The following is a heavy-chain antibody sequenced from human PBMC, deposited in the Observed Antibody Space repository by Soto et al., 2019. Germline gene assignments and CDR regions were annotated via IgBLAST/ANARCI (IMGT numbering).Heavy chain of an antibody. Sequence: ASVKVSCKASGYTFTSYAMHWVRQAPGQRLEWMGWINAGNGNTKYSQKFQGRVTMTRDTSTSTVYMELSSLRSEDTAVYYCARGDDGYNGIDYWGQGTLVTVSS. CDR3: ARGDDGYNGIDY. CDR1: GYTFTSYA. V-gene: IGHV1-3*01. D-gene: IGHD5-12*01. J-gene: IGHJ4*02. CDR2: INAGNGNT.